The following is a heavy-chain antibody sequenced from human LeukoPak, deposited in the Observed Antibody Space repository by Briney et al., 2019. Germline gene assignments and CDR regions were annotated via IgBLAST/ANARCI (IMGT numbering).Heavy chain of an antibody. CDR3: ARGTRYSGYDWEFDY. D-gene: IGHD5-12*01. Sequence: GGSLRLSCAASGFTFSSYSMNWVRQAPGKGLEWVSSISSSSSYIYYADSVKGRFTISRDNAKNSLYLQMNSLRAEDTAVYYCARGTRYSGYDWEFDYWGQGTLSPSPQ. CDR2: ISSSSSYI. CDR1: GFTFSSYS. V-gene: IGHV3-21*01. J-gene: IGHJ4*02.